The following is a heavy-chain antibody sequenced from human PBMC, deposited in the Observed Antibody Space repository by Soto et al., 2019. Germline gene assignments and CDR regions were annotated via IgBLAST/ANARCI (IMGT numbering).Heavy chain of an antibody. Sequence: SETLSLTCNVSGGSIRSYFWNWIRQPPGKGLEWIGYIYSSGNTKYNPSLKSGVTISIDTSNNQFSLKLSSVTAADTAVYYCARASGGNSGWGHWSDPWGQGTLVTVSS. CDR3: ARASGGNSGWGHWSDP. J-gene: IGHJ5*02. CDR2: IYSSGNT. D-gene: IGHD2-21*02. CDR1: GGSIRSYF. V-gene: IGHV4-59*08.